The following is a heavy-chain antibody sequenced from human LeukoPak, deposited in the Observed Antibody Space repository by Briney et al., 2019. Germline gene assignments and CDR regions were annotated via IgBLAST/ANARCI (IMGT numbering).Heavy chain of an antibody. CDR1: GGSISSGSYY. Sequence: SETLSLTCTVSGGSISSGSYYWSWIRQPAGKGLEWIGRIYTSGSTNYNPSLKSRVTISVDTSKNQFSLKLSSVTAADTAVYYCARDIGYYYMDVWGKGTTVTISS. J-gene: IGHJ6*03. D-gene: IGHD3-16*02. V-gene: IGHV4-61*02. CDR3: ARDIGYYYMDV. CDR2: IYTSGST.